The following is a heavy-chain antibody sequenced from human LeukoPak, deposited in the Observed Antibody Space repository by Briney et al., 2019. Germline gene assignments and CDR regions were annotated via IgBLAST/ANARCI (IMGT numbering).Heavy chain of an antibody. CDR1: GGSFSGYY. V-gene: IGHV4-34*01. J-gene: IGHJ3*02. Sequence: PSETLSLTCAVYGGSFSGYYWSWIRQPPGKGLEWIGEINHSGSTNYNPSLKSRVTISVDTSKNQFSLKLSSVTAADTAVYYCARRRITIFGVASRAFDIWGQGTMAAVSS. CDR2: INHSGST. CDR3: ARRRITIFGVASRAFDI. D-gene: IGHD3-3*01.